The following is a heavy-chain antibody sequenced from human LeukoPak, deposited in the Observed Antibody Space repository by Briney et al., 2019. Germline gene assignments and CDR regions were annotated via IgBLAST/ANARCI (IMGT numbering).Heavy chain of an antibody. CDR1: GFTFSIYA. J-gene: IGHJ3*02. CDR2: ISGSGGTT. V-gene: IGHV3-23*01. CDR3: ARSFGYGVDAFDI. D-gene: IGHD5-18*01. Sequence: GGTLRLSCAASGFTFSIYAMSWVRQAPGKGLEWVSAISGSGGTTYYADSVKGRFTISRDNSKNTLYLQMNSLRAEDTAVYYCARSFGYGVDAFDIWGQGTMVTVSS.